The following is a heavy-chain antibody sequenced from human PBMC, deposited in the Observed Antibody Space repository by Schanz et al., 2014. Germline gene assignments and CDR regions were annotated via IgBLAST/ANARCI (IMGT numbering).Heavy chain of an antibody. V-gene: IGHV3-66*01. Sequence: EVHLVESGGGLVQPGGSLRLSCAASGFNFITSAMSWVRQAPGKGLEWVSVIYSDGRTYYGDSVKGRFTISRDNSKNTLYLPMNSLSDADTAMYYCAKRCSSTSCSHGAFDMWGQGTMVTVSS. CDR1: GFNFITSA. J-gene: IGHJ3*02. CDR2: IYSDGRT. CDR3: AKRCSSTSCSHGAFDM. D-gene: IGHD2-2*01.